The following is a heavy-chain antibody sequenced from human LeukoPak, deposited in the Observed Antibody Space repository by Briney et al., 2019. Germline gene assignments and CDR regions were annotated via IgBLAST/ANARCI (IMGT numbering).Heavy chain of an antibody. V-gene: IGHV3-21*01. CDR2: ISSSSSYI. CDR3: ARSTQKNKKYSHPATYYFDY. Sequence: GGSLRLSCAASGFTFSSYSMNWVRQAPGKGLERVSSISSSSSYIYYADSVKGRFTISRDNAKNSLYLQMNSLRAEDTAVYYCARSTQKNKKYSHPATYYFDYWGQGTLVTVSS. D-gene: IGHD6-6*01. CDR1: GFTFSSYS. J-gene: IGHJ4*02.